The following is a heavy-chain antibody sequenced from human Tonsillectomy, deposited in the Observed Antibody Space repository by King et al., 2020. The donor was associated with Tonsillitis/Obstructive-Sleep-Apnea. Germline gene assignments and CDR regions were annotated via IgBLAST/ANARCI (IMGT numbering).Heavy chain of an antibody. V-gene: IGHV1-69*01. CDR3: ARGYCSAARRQLYYHYMDV. CDR2: VIPVSGTT. CDR1: GDTFYRYA. D-gene: IGHD2-15*01. J-gene: IGHJ6*03. Sequence: QLVQSGAEVRKPGSSVKVSCKASGDTFYRYAISWVRQAPGQGLEWMGGVIPVSGTTKYAQTFQGRVTITADESTSTAYMDLSSLRSDDTAVYYCARGYCSAARRQLYYHYMDVWGKGTTVTVSS.